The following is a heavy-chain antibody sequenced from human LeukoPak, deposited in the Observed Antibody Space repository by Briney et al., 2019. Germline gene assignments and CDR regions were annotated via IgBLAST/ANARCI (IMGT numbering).Heavy chain of an antibody. J-gene: IGHJ6*04. CDR2: INQGGSKK. Sequence: GGSLRLSCTTSGFTFTDYWMTWVRQAPGKGLEWVANINQGGSKKFYVDSVKGRFTISRDSAKNALYLQMNRLRAEDTAVYYCAELGITMIGGVWGKGTTVTISS. D-gene: IGHD3-10*02. CDR1: GFTFTDYW. V-gene: IGHV3-7*01. CDR3: AELGITMIGGV.